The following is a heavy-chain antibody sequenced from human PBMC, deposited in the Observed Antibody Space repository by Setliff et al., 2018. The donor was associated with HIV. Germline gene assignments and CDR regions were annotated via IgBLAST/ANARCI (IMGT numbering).Heavy chain of an antibody. J-gene: IGHJ4*02. D-gene: IGHD3-9*01. Sequence: PSETLSLTCSVSGVSITTDGYYWSWIRHYPGKGLEWIGYMYHSGSTYYNASLASRLIMSLDPSKNQFSLKLNSMTAANTAMYYCAGGRYFRDIRDSRFDFGGQGMLVTVSS. CDR1: GVSITTDGYY. V-gene: IGHV4-31*03. CDR2: MYHSGST. CDR3: AGGRYFRDIRDSRFDF.